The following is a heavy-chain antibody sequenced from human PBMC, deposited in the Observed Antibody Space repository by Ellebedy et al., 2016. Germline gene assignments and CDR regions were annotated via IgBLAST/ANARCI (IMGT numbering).Heavy chain of an antibody. CDR1: GYSFTSYW. D-gene: IGHD5-24*01. J-gene: IGHJ4*02. V-gene: IGHV5-51*01. CDR3: ARGAVEMATTPFDY. CDR2: IYPGDSDT. Sequence: KVSCXGSGYSFTSYWIGWVRQMPGKGLEWMGIIYPGDSDTRYSPSFQGQVTISADKSISTAYLQWSSLKASDTAMYYCARGAVEMATTPFDYWGQGTLVTVSS.